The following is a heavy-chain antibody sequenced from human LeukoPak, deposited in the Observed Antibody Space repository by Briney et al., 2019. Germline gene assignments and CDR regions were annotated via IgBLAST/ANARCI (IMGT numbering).Heavy chain of an antibody. V-gene: IGHV3-7*01. D-gene: IGHD1-26*01. CDR2: INQDGSAK. CDR1: GFTLSSHW. J-gene: IGHJ4*02. Sequence: GGSLRLSCAASGFTLSSHWMSWVRQAPGKGLEWVANINQDGSAKYYVDSVKGRFTISRDNAKNSMYLQMNSLRAEDTAAYYCARWEIRGSAHQLDYWGQGTLVTVSS. CDR3: ARWEIRGSAHQLDY.